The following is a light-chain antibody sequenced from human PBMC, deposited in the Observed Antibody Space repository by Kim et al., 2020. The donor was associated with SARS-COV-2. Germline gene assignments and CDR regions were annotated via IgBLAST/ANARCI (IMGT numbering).Light chain of an antibody. Sequence: TVTITCTRSSGRIASNYVQWYQQRPGSAPTTVIYEDNQRPSGVPDRFSGSIDSSSNSASLTISGLKTEDEADYYCQSYDSSNQGVVFGGGTQLTVL. CDR2: EDN. V-gene: IGLV6-57*03. J-gene: IGLJ2*01. CDR3: QSYDSSNQGVV. CDR1: SGRIASNY.